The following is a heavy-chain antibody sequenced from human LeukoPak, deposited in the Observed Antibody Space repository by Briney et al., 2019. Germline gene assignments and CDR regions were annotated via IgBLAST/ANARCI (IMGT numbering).Heavy chain of an antibody. D-gene: IGHD3-22*01. J-gene: IGHJ4*02. Sequence: ASVKVSCKASGYTFTGYYMHWVRQPPGQGLEWMGWINPNSGGTNYAQKFQGRVTMTRDTSISTAYMELSRLRSDDTAVYYCARDFTSSAMIVVVIPYFDYWGQGTLVTVSS. CDR2: INPNSGGT. CDR3: ARDFTSSAMIVVVIPYFDY. V-gene: IGHV1-2*02. CDR1: GYTFTGYY.